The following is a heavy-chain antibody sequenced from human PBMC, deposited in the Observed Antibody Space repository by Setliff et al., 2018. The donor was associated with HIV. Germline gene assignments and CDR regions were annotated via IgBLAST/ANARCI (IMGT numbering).Heavy chain of an antibody. CDR3: ARKGNWNYPYDY. J-gene: IGHJ4*02. Sequence: SETLSLTCTVSGGSITSYYWNWIRQSPGKGLEWIGYIFDSGTTKYNPSVTSRVTISVDASKNQFSLRLTSVTAADTAVYYCARKGNWNYPYDYWGQGTLVTVSS. CDR1: GGSITSYY. V-gene: IGHV4-4*09. CDR2: IFDSGTT. D-gene: IGHD1-7*01.